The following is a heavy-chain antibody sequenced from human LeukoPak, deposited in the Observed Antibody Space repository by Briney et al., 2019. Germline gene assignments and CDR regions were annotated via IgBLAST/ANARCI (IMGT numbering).Heavy chain of an antibody. Sequence: GGSLRLSCAASGFTFSSYAMSWVRQPPGKGLEWVSATTGSGITTYYADSVRGRFTVSRDNSKNTLYLQMNSLRAEDTAVYYCAREYGGYPELEAKPDYGDLPDYWGQGTLVTVSS. V-gene: IGHV3-23*01. CDR1: GFTFSSYA. D-gene: IGHD4-17*01. CDR2: TTGSGITT. CDR3: AREYGGYPELEAKPDYGDLPDY. J-gene: IGHJ4*02.